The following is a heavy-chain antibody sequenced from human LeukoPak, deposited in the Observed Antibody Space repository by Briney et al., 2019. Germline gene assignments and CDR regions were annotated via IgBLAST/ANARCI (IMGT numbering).Heavy chain of an antibody. J-gene: IGHJ4*02. CDR3: ARRAGAYSHPYDY. Sequence: GGSLRLSCTASGFTFSGSATHWVRQASGKGLEWVGRIRSKANSYATVYAASVKGRFTISRDDSKNTAYLQMNSLRAEDTAVYYCARRAGAYSHPYDYWGQGTLVTVSS. CDR2: IRSKANSYAT. V-gene: IGHV3-73*01. D-gene: IGHD4/OR15-4a*01. CDR1: GFTFSGSA.